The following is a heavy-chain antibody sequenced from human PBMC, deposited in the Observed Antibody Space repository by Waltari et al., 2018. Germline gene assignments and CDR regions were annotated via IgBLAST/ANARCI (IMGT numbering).Heavy chain of an antibody. Sequence: DVLLVGSGGGLVKPGGSLRLSCVGSGFSFSGYAMNWVRQAPGQGLEWVASFRIGTRSNKYYADSVKGRFTISRDDGKDSVYLQMNSLRVEDTAIYFCARERAWTGGFDFWGHGTPVTVSS. CDR1: GFSFSGYA. V-gene: IGHV3-21*01. J-gene: IGHJ4*03. CDR2: FRIGTRSNK. D-gene: IGHD1-1*01. CDR3: ARERAWTGGFDF.